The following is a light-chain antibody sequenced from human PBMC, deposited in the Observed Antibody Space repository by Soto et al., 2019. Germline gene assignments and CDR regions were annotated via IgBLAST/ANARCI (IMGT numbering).Light chain of an antibody. V-gene: IGKV3D-15*01. CDR2: GAS. J-gene: IGKJ1*01. Sequence: EIVLPQSPGTLSVSPGDRVTLSCRASQSISITLAWYQHKPGQAPRLLIHGASTRATGVPARISGSGSGTEFTLTISSLQSEDFAVYYCQQFRNWPWTFGQGTKVDIK. CDR1: QSISIT. CDR3: QQFRNWPWT.